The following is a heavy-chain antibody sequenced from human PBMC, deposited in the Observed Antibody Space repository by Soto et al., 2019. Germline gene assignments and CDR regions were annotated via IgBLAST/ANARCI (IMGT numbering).Heavy chain of an antibody. Sequence: SETLSLTCIVSGGSVSSSNWWSWVRQPPGKGLEWIGEIYHSGSTTYNPSLKSRATISVDKSENQFSLRLMSVTAADTAVYYCASVGSDYDNSGYYLPWGPGTLVTVSS. CDR2: IYHSGST. J-gene: IGHJ5*02. V-gene: IGHV4-4*02. CDR3: ASVGSDYDNSGYYLP. CDR1: GGSVSSSNW. D-gene: IGHD3-22*01.